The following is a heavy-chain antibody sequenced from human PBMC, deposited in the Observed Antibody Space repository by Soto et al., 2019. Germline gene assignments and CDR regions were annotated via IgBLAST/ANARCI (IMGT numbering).Heavy chain of an antibody. D-gene: IGHD4-17*01. J-gene: IGHJ4*02. CDR1: GFTFSGHA. CDR2: IWFEGSNQ. Sequence: QVQLVESGGGVVQPGRSLRLSCTASGFTFSGHAMHWVRQIPGKGLEWLAIIWFEGSNQYYADSVKGRFTISRDNSKNRLFLQMDSLRAEYTGVYYCARARSYGGNSPEFEYWGQGALVTVSS. V-gene: IGHV3-33*01. CDR3: ARARSYGGNSPEFEY.